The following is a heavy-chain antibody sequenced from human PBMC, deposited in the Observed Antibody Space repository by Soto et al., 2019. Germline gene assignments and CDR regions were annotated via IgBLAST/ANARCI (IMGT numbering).Heavy chain of an antibody. CDR2: IIPIFGTA. D-gene: IGHD3-22*01. CDR1: GGTFSSYA. CDR3: AHLLPAYDSSPL. Sequence: ASVKVSCKASGGTFSSYAISWVRQAPGQGLEWMGGIIPIFGTANYAQKFQGRVTITADESTSTAYMELSSLRSEDTAVYYCAHLLPAYDSSPLWGQGTLVTVSS. V-gene: IGHV1-69*13. J-gene: IGHJ4*02.